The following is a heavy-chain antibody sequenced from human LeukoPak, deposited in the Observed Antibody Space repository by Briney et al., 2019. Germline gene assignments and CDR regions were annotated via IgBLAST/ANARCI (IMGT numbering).Heavy chain of an antibody. Sequence: PGGSLRLSCAASGFTFSSYGMHWVRQAPGKGLEWVAVISHDGSNKYYADSVKGRFTISRDNSKNTLCLQMNSLRAEDTAVYYCAKDHRITIFGVAGDWGQGTLVTVSS. D-gene: IGHD3-3*01. CDR1: GFTFSSYG. J-gene: IGHJ4*02. CDR3: AKDHRITIFGVAGD. V-gene: IGHV3-30*18. CDR2: ISHDGSNK.